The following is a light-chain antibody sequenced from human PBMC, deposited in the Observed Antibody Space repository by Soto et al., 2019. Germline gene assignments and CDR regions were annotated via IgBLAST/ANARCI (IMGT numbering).Light chain of an antibody. J-gene: IGKJ1*01. CDR1: QSLLHSNGYNF. Sequence: DIVMTQSPLSLPATPGEPASISCRSSQSLLHSNGYNFLDWYVQKPGQSPQLLIYTGSNRASGVTDRVSGSGSGTDFTMKISRVEAEDVGVYYCMQALQTPRTFGQGTKVEIK. CDR3: MQALQTPRT. CDR2: TGS. V-gene: IGKV2-28*01.